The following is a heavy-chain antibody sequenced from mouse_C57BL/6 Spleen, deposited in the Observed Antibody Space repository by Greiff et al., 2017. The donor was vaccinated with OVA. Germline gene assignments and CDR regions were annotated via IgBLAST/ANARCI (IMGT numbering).Heavy chain of an antibody. Sequence: QVQLQQSGAELVRPGASVKMSCKASGYTFTSYNMHWVKQTPRQGLEWIGAIYPGNGDTSYNQKFKGKATLTVDKSSSTAYMQLSSLTSEDSAVYFCARSINYYYGSSWYYFDYWGQGTTLTVSS. V-gene: IGHV1-12*01. J-gene: IGHJ2*01. CDR1: GYTFTSYN. CDR3: ARSINYYYGSSWYYFDY. CDR2: IYPGNGDT. D-gene: IGHD1-1*01.